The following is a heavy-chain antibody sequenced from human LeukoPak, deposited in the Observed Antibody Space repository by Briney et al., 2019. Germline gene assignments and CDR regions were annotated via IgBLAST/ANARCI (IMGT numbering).Heavy chain of an antibody. Sequence: GGSLRLSCAASGFTFSSYWMSWVRQAPGKGLEWVANIKQDGSEKYYVDSVKGRFTISRDNAKKSLYLQMNSLRAEDTAVYYCARLAVPYYYYYMDVWGKGTTVTVSS. D-gene: IGHD6-19*01. V-gene: IGHV3-7*01. CDR3: ARLAVPYYYYYMDV. CDR1: GFTFSSYW. CDR2: IKQDGSEK. J-gene: IGHJ6*03.